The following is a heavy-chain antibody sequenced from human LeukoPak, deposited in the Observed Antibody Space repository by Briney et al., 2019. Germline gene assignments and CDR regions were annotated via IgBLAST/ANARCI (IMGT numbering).Heavy chain of an antibody. CDR3: AREGIAAAGTNY. V-gene: IGHV3-21*01. J-gene: IGHJ4*02. CDR2: ISSSSSYI. D-gene: IGHD6-13*01. CDR1: GFTFSSYS. Sequence: PGGSLRLSCAASGFTFSSYSMNWVRQAPGKGLEWVSSISSSSSYIYYADSVKGRFTISRDNAKNSLYLQMNSLRAEDTAEYYCAREGIAAAGTNYWGQGTLVTVSS.